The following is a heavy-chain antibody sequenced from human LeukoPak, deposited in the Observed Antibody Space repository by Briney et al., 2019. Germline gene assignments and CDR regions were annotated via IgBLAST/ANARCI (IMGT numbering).Heavy chain of an antibody. V-gene: IGHV3-15*07. CDR1: GFNFKNAW. Sequence: GGSPRLSCAGSGFNFKNAWMNWVRQAPGKGLEWVGRIRSVVYGGTTESAAPVRGRFTISRDDSENTFYLQMNSLEIEDTAVYYCTRGSNRDDSSDFDCWGQGTLVTVSP. D-gene: IGHD3-22*01. CDR3: TRGSNRDDSSDFDC. CDR2: IRSVVYGGTT. J-gene: IGHJ4*02.